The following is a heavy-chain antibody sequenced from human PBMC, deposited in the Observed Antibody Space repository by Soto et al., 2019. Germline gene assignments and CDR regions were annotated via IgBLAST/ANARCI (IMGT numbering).Heavy chain of an antibody. CDR1: GFTFSSYA. Sequence: LRLSCAASGFTFSSYAMSWVRQAPGKGLEWVSAISGSGGSTYYADSVKGRFTISRDNSKNTLYLQMNSLRAEDTAVYYCAKDIVVVVAATPVVFDYWGQGTLVTVSS. CDR2: ISGSGGST. J-gene: IGHJ4*02. CDR3: AKDIVVVVAATPVVFDY. D-gene: IGHD2-15*01. V-gene: IGHV3-23*01.